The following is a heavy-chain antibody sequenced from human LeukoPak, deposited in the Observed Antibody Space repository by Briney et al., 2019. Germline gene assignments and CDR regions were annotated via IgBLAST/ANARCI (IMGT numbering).Heavy chain of an antibody. V-gene: IGHV3-21*01. CDR2: ISSSSSYI. CDR3: ARDCWAWDDSSGYYTQCFDY. J-gene: IGHJ4*02. D-gene: IGHD3-22*01. CDR1: GFTFSSYS. Sequence: PGGSLRLSRAASGFTFSSYSMNWVRQAPGKGLEWVSSISSSSSYIYYADSVKGRFTISRDNAKNSLYLQMNSLRAEDTAVYYCARDCWAWDDSSGYYTQCFDYWGQGTLVTVSS.